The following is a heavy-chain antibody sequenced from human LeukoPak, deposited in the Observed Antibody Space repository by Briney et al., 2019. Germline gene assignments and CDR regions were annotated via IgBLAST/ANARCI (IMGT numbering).Heavy chain of an antibody. D-gene: IGHD1-1*01. CDR1: GFTFSSYA. J-gene: IGHJ4*02. CDR2: NSGSGGSA. Sequence: PGGSLRLSCAASGFTFSSYAMSWVRQAPGKGLEWVSANSGSGGSAYYADSVKGRFTISRGNSKNTLYLQMNSLRAEDTAVYYCAKVGDWNDAYYFDYWGQGTLVTVSS. V-gene: IGHV3-23*01. CDR3: AKVGDWNDAYYFDY.